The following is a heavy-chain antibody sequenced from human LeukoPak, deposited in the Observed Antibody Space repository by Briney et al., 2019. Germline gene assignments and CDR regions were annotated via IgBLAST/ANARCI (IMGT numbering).Heavy chain of an antibody. J-gene: IGHJ5*02. CDR3: AREGGDYGGDWFDP. CDR2: ISYDGSNK. CDR1: GFTFSSYG. Sequence: GGSLRLSCAASGFTFSSYGMHWVRQAPGKGLEWVAVISYDGSNKYYADSVKGRFTISRDNAKNSLYLQMNSLRAEDTAVYYCAREGGDYGGDWFDPWGQGTLVTVSS. V-gene: IGHV3-30*03. D-gene: IGHD4-17*01.